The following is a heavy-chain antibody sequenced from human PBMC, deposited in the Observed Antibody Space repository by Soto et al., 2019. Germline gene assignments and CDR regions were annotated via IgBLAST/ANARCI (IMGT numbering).Heavy chain of an antibody. CDR3: DREDSIYGSGLGDYYGMDV. CDR2: INPNSGGT. CDR1: GYTFTGYY. J-gene: IGHJ6*02. V-gene: IGHV1-2*04. D-gene: IGHD3-10*01. Sequence: ASVKVSCKASGYTFTGYYMHWVRQAPGQGLEWMGWINPNSGGTNYAQKVQGWVTMTRDTSISTAYMELSRLRTDDTAVYYCDREDSIYGSGLGDYYGMDVWGQGTTVTVSS.